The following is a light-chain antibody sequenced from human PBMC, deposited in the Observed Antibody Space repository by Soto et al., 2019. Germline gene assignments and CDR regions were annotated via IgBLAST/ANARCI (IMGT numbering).Light chain of an antibody. Sequence: EMVMTQSPAILSVSPGETVTLSCRASQRIGRTYLAWYQQQPGRAPRLLIYGISTRATGIPARFSGSGSGTDFTLTISSLQSEDFAVYYCQQYTQWPITFGQGTRLEVK. CDR1: QRIGRT. CDR3: QQYTQWPIT. V-gene: IGKV3-15*01. CDR2: GIS. J-gene: IGKJ5*01.